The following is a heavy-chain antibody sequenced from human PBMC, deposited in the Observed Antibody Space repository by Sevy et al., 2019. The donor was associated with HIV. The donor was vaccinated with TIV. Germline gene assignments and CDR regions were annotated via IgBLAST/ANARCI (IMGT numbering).Heavy chain of an antibody. Sequence: GGSLRLSCAASGFTFSSYWMSWVRQAPGKGLEWVANIKQDGSEKYYVDSVKGRFTISRDNAKNSLYLQMNSLRAEDTDVYYCARVDTTVVTSDAFDIWGQGTMVTVSS. V-gene: IGHV3-7*03. CDR2: IKQDGSEK. J-gene: IGHJ3*02. CDR3: ARVDTTVVTSDAFDI. CDR1: GFTFSSYW. D-gene: IGHD4-17*01.